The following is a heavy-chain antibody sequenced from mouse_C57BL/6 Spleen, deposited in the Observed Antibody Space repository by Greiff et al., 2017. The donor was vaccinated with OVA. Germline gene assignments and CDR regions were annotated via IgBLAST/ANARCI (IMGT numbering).Heavy chain of an antibody. V-gene: IGHV1-19*01. D-gene: IGHD2-4*01. J-gene: IGHJ4*01. CDR1: GYTFTDYY. Sequence: EVQLQQSGPVLVKPGASVKMSCKASGYTFTDYYMNWVKQSHGKSLEWIGVINPYNGGTSYNQKFKGKATLTVDKSSSTAYMELNSLTSEDSAVYYCARGDYDYSYYAMDYWGQGTSVTVSS. CDR3: ARGDYDYSYYAMDY. CDR2: INPYNGGT.